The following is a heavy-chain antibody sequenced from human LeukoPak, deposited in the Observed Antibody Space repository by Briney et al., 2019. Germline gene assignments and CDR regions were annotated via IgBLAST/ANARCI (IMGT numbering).Heavy chain of an antibody. CDR1: GYSFTTYW. J-gene: IGHJ4*02. D-gene: IGHD6-19*01. V-gene: IGHV5-51*01. Sequence: PGAALQISCQGSGYSFTTYWIDWVRQLPGKGLEWMGIIYPGDSDTKYSPSFQGQVTISADKSISTAYLQWSSLKASDTAMYYCARHERDSSGWFGYWGQGTLVTVSS. CDR3: ARHERDSSGWFGY. CDR2: IYPGDSDT.